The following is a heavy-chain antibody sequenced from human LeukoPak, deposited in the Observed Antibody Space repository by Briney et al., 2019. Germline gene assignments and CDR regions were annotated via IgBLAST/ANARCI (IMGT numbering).Heavy chain of an antibody. CDR1: GYTVTELS. CDR3: ATQYSSSPPTYYYYGMDV. D-gene: IGHD6-6*01. J-gene: IGHJ6*02. V-gene: IGHV1-24*01. Sequence: ASVKVSCKVSGYTVTELSMHWVRQAPGKGLEWMGGFDPEDGETIYAQKFQGRVTMTEDTSTDTAYMELSSLRSEDTAVYYCATQYSSSPPTYYYYGMDVWGQGTTVTVSS. CDR2: FDPEDGET.